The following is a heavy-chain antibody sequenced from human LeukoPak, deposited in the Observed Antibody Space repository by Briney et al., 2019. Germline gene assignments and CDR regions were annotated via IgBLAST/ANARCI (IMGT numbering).Heavy chain of an antibody. J-gene: IGHJ4*02. V-gene: IGHV4-39*07. Sequence: PSETLSLTCTVSGGSISSGSYYWSWIRQPAGKGLEWIGSIYHSGSTYYNPSLKSRVTISVDTSKNQFSLKLSSVTAADTAMYYCARDEGSIHPNFDYWGQGTLVTVSS. CDR3: ARDEGSIHPNFDY. CDR1: GGSISSGSYY. CDR2: IYHSGST. D-gene: IGHD3-10*01.